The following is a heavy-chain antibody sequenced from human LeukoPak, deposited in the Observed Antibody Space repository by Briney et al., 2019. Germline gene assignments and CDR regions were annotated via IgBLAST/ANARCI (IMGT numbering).Heavy chain of an antibody. CDR3: ARDRGEGHYYYYYGMDV. CDR1: GFTFSSYS. D-gene: IGHD5-12*01. CDR2: ISSSSSYI. J-gene: IGHJ6*02. Sequence: GGSLRLSCAASGFTFSSYSMNWVRQAPGKGLEWVSSISSSSSYIYYADSVKGRFTISRDNAKNSLYLQMNSLRAEDTAVYYCARDRGEGHYYYYYGMDVWGQGTTATVSS. V-gene: IGHV3-21*01.